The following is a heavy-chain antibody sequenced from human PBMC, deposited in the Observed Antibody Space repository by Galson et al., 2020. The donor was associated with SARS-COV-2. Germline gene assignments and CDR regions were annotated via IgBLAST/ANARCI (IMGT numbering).Heavy chain of an antibody. D-gene: IGHD2-8*01. Sequence: KVSCRASGYIFTNYWIAWVRQMPGKGLGWMGIIYPGDSDTRYNVSFQGQVTISADKSINTAYLQWSSLRASDTAMYYCARQGTSGLHWLDPWGQGTLVTVSS. CDR3: ARQGTSGLHWLDP. J-gene: IGHJ5*02. CDR1: GYIFTNYW. CDR2: IYPGDSDT. V-gene: IGHV5-51*01.